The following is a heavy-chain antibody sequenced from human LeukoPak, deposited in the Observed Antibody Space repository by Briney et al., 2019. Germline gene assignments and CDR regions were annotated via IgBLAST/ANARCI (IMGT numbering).Heavy chain of an antibody. D-gene: IGHD3-9*01. CDR3: ARGQRGYFDWFED. CDR2: INHSGST. J-gene: IGHJ5*02. Sequence: SETLSVTRAVYGGSFSGYYWSWIRQPPGKGLDWIGEINHSGSTNYNPSLTSRVTISVDASKNQSSLKLSSVTAADTAVYYCARGQRGYFDWFEDWGQGTLVTVSS. CDR1: GGSFSGYY. V-gene: IGHV4-34*01.